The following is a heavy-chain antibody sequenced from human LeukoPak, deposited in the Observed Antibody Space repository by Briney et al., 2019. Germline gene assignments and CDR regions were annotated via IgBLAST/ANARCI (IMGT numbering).Heavy chain of an antibody. CDR1: GGSISSYY. CDR2: IHTSGST. CDR3: ARQTRYCSSTTCSDLHYYYNYYIDV. V-gene: IGHV4-4*07. J-gene: IGHJ6*03. D-gene: IGHD2-2*01. Sequence: PSETLSLTCTVSGGSISSYYWNWIRQPAGKELEWIGRIHTSGSTNYNPSLKSRVTMSVDTSKNQFSLKVSSVTAADTAVYYCARQTRYCSSTTCSDLHYYYNYYIDVWGKGTTVTISS.